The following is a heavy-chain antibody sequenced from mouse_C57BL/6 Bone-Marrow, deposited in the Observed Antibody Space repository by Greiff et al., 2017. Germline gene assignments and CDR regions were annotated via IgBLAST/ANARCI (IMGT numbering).Heavy chain of an antibody. D-gene: IGHD1-1*01. CDR2: ICGGGST. Sequence: VQLEESGPGLVAPSQSLSITCTVSGYSLTSYGVDWVRQPPGKGLEWLGEICGGGSTNYNSDLMTRLSISTDNSKGQFFLKMDSLQTDDTALYYCAKDEDDCSSYVAWFAYWGQGTLVTVSA. J-gene: IGHJ3*01. CDR1: GYSLTSYG. CDR3: AKDEDDCSSYVAWFAY. V-gene: IGHV2-9*01.